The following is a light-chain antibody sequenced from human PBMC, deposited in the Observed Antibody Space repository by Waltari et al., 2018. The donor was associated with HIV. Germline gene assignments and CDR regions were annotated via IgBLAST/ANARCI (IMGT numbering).Light chain of an antibody. Sequence: QSVLTQPPSVSGAPGQTVTVSRTGSSSNIGTNYDVHWYQFLPGEVPKLLIYGNTIRPAGVPGRFSGSSSGTSASLAITGLQPADEADYYCQSYDNTVNGWVFGGGTRVTV. J-gene: IGLJ3*02. CDR3: QSYDNTVNGWV. CDR1: SSNIGTNYD. V-gene: IGLV1-40*01. CDR2: GNT.